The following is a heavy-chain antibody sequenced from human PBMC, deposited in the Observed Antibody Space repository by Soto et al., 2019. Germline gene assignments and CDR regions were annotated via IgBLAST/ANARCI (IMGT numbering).Heavy chain of an antibody. CDR2: MYGGGRT. Sequence: GGSLRLSCEASGFSVYDNQMSWVRQAPGKGLEWVSIMYGGGRTYYSDSVRGRFTISRDNSKNTLYLQMNSLRAGDTAVYYCARDRNYFDYWGQGTPVTVSS. V-gene: IGHV3-53*01. CDR3: ARDRNYFDY. J-gene: IGHJ4*02. CDR1: GFSVYDNQ.